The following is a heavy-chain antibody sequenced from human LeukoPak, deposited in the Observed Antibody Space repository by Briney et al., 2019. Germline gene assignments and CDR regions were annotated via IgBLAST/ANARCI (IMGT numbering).Heavy chain of an antibody. CDR3: ARGGYSSGWYGFDY. CDR1: GGSISSSSYY. J-gene: IGHJ4*02. D-gene: IGHD6-19*01. CDR2: IYYSGST. Sequence: SETLSLTCTVSGGSISSSSYYWGWIRQPPGKGLEWIGNIYYSGSTYYNPSLKSRVTISVDTSKNQFSLKLSSVTAADTAVYYCARGGYSSGWYGFDYWGQGTLVTVSS. V-gene: IGHV4-39*07.